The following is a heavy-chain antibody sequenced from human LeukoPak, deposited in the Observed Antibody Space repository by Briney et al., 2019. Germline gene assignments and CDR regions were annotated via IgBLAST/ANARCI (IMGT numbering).Heavy chain of an antibody. CDR2: MNPNSGNT. CDR1: GYTFTSYD. J-gene: IGHJ2*01. D-gene: IGHD2-15*01. V-gene: IGHV1-8*01. Sequence: RASVKVSCKASGYTFTSYDINWVRQATGQGLEWMGWMNPNSGNTGYAQKFQGGVTMTRNTSISTAYMELSSLRSEDTAVYYCARVSEGYSPMYFDLWGRGTLVTVSS. CDR3: ARVSEGYSPMYFDL.